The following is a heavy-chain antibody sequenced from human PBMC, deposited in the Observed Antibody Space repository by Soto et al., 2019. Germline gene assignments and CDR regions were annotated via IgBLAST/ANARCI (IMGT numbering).Heavy chain of an antibody. CDR3: ARVGELAALGWFDP. Sequence: EVQLVESGGGLVQPGGSLRLSCAASGFTFSSHWMHWVRQVPGKGLVWVSLIYSDGSSTNYADSVKGRFTISRDNAKNTLYPQMNGLRAVYTAVYYCARVGELAALGWFDPWGQGTLVTVSS. CDR2: IYSDGSST. D-gene: IGHD2-15*01. J-gene: IGHJ5*02. V-gene: IGHV3-74*01. CDR1: GFTFSSHW.